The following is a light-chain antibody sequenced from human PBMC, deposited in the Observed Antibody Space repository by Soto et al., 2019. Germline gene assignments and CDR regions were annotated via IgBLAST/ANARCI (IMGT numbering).Light chain of an antibody. J-gene: IGKJ1*01. CDR1: QSVSSSY. V-gene: IGKV3-20*01. Sequence: EIVLTQSPGSLSLSPGEGATHSCWASQSVSSSYLAWYQQKPGQAPRLLIYGASARATGIPDRFSGSGSGTDFTLTISRLEPEDFAVYYCQQYGSSPRTFGQGTKVDIQ. CDR2: GAS. CDR3: QQYGSSPRT.